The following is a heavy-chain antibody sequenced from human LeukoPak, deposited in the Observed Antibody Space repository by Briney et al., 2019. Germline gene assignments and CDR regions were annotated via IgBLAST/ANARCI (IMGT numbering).Heavy chain of an antibody. J-gene: IGHJ3*02. CDR1: GYTFTSYG. Sequence: GASVKVSCKASGYTFTSYGISWVRQAPGQGLEWMGWISAYNGNKNYAQKLQGRVTMTTDKYTSTDYMEMRSLRDEDTAVYYCARDSRGYDRWSDHSFDIWGQGTMVTVSS. CDR2: ISAYNGNK. V-gene: IGHV1-18*01. D-gene: IGHD5-12*01. CDR3: ARDSRGYDRWSDHSFDI.